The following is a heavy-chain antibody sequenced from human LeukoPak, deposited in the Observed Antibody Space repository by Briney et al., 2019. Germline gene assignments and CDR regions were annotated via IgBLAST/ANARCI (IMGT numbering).Heavy chain of an antibody. CDR1: GFTFSSYW. D-gene: IGHD2-21*02. Sequence: GGSLRLSCAASGFTFSSYWMHWVRQAPGKGLVWVSRINSDGSSTSYADSVKGRFTISRDNAKNTLYLQMNSLRAEDTAVYYCARDRELAYCGGDCSPHDAFDIWGQGTMVTVSS. CDR3: ARDRELAYCGGDCSPHDAFDI. V-gene: IGHV3-74*01. CDR2: INSDGSST. J-gene: IGHJ3*02.